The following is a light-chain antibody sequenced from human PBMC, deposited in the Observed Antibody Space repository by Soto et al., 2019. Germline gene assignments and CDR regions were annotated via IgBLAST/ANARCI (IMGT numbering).Light chain of an antibody. V-gene: IGLV2-11*01. J-gene: IGLJ2*01. Sequence: QSALTQPRSVSGSPGQSVTISCTGTISDVGGYNYVSWYQQYPDKAPKLLITAVTQRPSGVPDPFSGSKSGNTASLTISGLQAEDEADYYCCSYTGRYTLIFGGGTKLTVL. CDR1: ISDVGGYNY. CDR3: CSYTGRYTLI. CDR2: AVT.